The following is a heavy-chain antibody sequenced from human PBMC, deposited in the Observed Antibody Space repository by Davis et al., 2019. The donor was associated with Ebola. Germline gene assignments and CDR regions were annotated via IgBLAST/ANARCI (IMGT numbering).Heavy chain of an antibody. Sequence: GESLKISCAASGFTFRQYAMSWVRQAPGKGLECVSTISGSGGSTSYADSVKGRFTISRDNSKNTLYLQMNSLRAEDTAVYYCTTRLVNHFDHWGQGTLVTVSS. J-gene: IGHJ4*02. D-gene: IGHD3-9*01. CDR2: ISGSGGST. V-gene: IGHV3-23*01. CDR1: GFTFRQYA. CDR3: TTRLVNHFDH.